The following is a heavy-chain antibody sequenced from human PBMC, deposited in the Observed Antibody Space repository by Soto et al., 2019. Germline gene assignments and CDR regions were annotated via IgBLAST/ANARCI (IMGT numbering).Heavy chain of an antibody. V-gene: IGHV3-23*01. Sequence: PWGSMRLACAASRVTVKSLGMDGVRRTTGKGLEWVSVISDSGGTTFYADSVKGRFTISRDNSKNTLYLQVNSLSAEDTAVYYCAKAARVTTLYNFDLWGHRTLV. D-gene: IGHD4-4*01. CDR1: RVTVKSLG. J-gene: IGHJ4*01. CDR3: AKAARVTTLYNFDL. CDR2: ISDSGGTT.